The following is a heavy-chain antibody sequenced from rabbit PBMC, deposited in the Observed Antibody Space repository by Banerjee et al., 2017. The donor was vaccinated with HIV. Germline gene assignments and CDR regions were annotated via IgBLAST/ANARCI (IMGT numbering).Heavy chain of an antibody. CDR3: ARDLAAVTGWNFGL. Sequence: QEQLVESRGGLVQPGESLTLSCKASGFTISSGYYMCWVRQAPGKGLEWIACIYVGSSGGTYYASWVNGRFTISKTSSTTVTLQMTSLTAADTATYFCARDLAAVTGWNFGLWGQGTLVTVS. J-gene: IGHJ4*01. CDR1: GFTISSGYY. V-gene: IGHV1S45*01. D-gene: IGHD7-1*01. CDR2: IYVGSSGGT.